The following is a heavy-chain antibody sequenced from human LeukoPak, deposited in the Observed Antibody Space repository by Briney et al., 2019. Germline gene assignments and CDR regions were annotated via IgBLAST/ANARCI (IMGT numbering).Heavy chain of an antibody. J-gene: IGHJ4*02. CDR1: GYTFTSYG. D-gene: IGHD2-2*02. CDR3: AREYHYCSSTSCYIDY. Sequence: GASVKVSCKASGYTFTSYGISWVRQAPGQGLEWMGWISAYNGNTNYAQELQGRVTMTTDTSTSTAYMELRSLRSDDTAVYYCAREYHYCSSTSCYIDYWGQGTLVTVSS. CDR2: ISAYNGNT. V-gene: IGHV1-18*01.